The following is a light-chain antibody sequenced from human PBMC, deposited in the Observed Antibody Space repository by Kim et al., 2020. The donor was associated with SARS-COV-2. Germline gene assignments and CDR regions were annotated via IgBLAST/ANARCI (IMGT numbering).Light chain of an antibody. J-gene: IGKJ1*01. CDR2: DAS. CDR3: QQYNTYATWT. CDR1: QIVSTW. V-gene: IGKV1-5*01. Sequence: SVGDRVTIPCRASQIVSTWLAWYQQRPGKAPKLLIFDASSLHSGVPSRFSGSGSGTEFTLTISSLQPDDFATYYCQQYNTYATWTFGQGTKVDIK.